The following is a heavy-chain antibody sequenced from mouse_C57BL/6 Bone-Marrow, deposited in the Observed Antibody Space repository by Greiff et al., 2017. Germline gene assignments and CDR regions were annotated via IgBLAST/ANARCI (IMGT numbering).Heavy chain of an antibody. V-gene: IGHV1-81*01. J-gene: IGHJ3*01. Sequence: QVQLQQSGAELARPGASVKLSCKASGYTFTSYGISWVKQRTGQGLEWIGEIYPRSGNTYYNEKFKGKATLTADKSSSTAYMELRSLTSEDSAVYFCARRRLYYYGSSWFAYWGQGTLVTVSA. D-gene: IGHD1-1*01. CDR3: ARRRLYYYGSSWFAY. CDR1: GYTFTSYG. CDR2: IYPRSGNT.